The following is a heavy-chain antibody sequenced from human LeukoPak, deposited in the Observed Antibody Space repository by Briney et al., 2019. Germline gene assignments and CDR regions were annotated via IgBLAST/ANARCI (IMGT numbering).Heavy chain of an antibody. Sequence: SETLSLTCTVSGGSISYYYWSWIRQSPGKGLEWIGYIYYSGTTNYNPSLKSRVTISIDTSKNQFSLKLSSVTAADTAVYYCARDLVTVTKGFDIWGQGTMVSVSS. CDR1: GGSISYYY. CDR2: IYYSGTT. CDR3: ARDLVTVTKGFDI. D-gene: IGHD4-17*01. V-gene: IGHV4-59*01. J-gene: IGHJ3*02.